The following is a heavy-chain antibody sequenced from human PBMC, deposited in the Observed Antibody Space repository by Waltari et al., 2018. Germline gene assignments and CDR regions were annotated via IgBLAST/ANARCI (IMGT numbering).Heavy chain of an antibody. CDR2: IYPVDSDT. CDR1: GYSFTSYW. V-gene: IGHV5-51*03. J-gene: IGHJ6*02. CDR3: ARLLKLYYYYYGMDV. D-gene: IGHD2-15*01. Sequence: EVQLVQSGAEVKKPGESLKISCKGSGYSFTSYWIGWVRQMPGKGLEWMGIIYPVDSDTRYSPSFQGQVTISADKSISTAYLQWSSLKASDTAMYYCARLLKLYYYYYGMDVWGQGTTVTVSS.